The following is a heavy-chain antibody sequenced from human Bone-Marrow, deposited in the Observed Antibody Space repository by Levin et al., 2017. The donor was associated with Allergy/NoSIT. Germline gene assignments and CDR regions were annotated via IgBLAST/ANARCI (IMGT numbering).Heavy chain of an antibody. J-gene: IGHJ4*02. CDR1: GYTFTDYY. D-gene: IGHD6-19*01. CDR3: ARATAVSGTTRLDS. CDR2: IYAKSGDT. Sequence: GASVKVSCKASGYTFTDYYVHWVRQAPGQGLEWMGRIYAKSGDTNYAQKFQGRVTVTRDTSISTIYMELNSLKSDDTAVYYCARATAVSGTTRLDSWGQGTLVTVSS. V-gene: IGHV1-2*06.